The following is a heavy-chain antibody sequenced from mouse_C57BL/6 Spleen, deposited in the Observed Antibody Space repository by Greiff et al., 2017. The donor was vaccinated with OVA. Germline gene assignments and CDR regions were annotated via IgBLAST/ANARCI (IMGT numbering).Heavy chain of an antibody. V-gene: IGHV1-26*01. CDR3: ARGGYSWFAY. CDR2: INPNNGGT. D-gene: IGHD2-3*01. CDR1: GYTFTDYY. Sequence: VHVKQSGPELVKPGASVKISCKASGYTFTDYYMNWVKQSHGKSLEWIGDINPNNGGTSYNQKFKGKATLTVDKSSSTAYMELRSLTSEDSAVYYCARGGYSWFAYWGQGTLVTVSA. J-gene: IGHJ3*01.